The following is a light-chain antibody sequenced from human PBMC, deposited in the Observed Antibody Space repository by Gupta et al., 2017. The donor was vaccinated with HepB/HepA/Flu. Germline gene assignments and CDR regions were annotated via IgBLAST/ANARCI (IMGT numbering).Light chain of an antibody. V-gene: IGLV9-49*01. CDR1: SGYSDYK. Sequence: QPVLAQPPSTSASLGASVTLTCTLSSGYSDYKVDWYHQRPGKGPRFPMQVGTCGFVGYKGKGTAAPASVLGSGLNRFITIKNIPADEEGDYHCGEDHGRGTYCVFVFGGGTKLTVL. CDR2: VGTCGFVG. J-gene: IGLJ3*02. CDR3: GEDHGRGTYCVFV.